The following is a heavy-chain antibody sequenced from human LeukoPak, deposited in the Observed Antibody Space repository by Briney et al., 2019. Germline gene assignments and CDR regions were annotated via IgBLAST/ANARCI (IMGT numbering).Heavy chain of an antibody. CDR1: LVTFSRSL. D-gene: IGHD5-12*01. V-gene: IGHV3-7*01. J-gene: IGHJ4*02. CDR2: INPGRDGM. CDR3: AAWTDRGYSY. Sequence: GGSLRLSSTASLVTFSRSLMNCSRQALGKREGKMVNINPGRDGMRFVDSVKGRFTMSRDNAQSSLHLQMNSLRAEDTAFYYCAAWTDRGYSYWGQGVLVTVSS.